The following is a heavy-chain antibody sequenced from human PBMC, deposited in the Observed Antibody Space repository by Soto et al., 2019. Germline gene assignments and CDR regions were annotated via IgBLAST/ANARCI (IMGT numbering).Heavy chain of an antibody. Sequence: QVRLVQSEAEVKKAGSSVKVSCKVSGGTFISDAVTWVRQAPGQGLEWMGGVIPMFPKANYAQKFQGRATISADKATSTVYMELHSLKSEDTAVYYCARCHSDSSGPGYLDSWGQGTLGTV. CDR2: VIPMFPKA. CDR3: ARCHSDSSGPGYLDS. D-gene: IGHD3-22*01. J-gene: IGHJ4*02. CDR1: GGTFISDA. V-gene: IGHV1-69*06.